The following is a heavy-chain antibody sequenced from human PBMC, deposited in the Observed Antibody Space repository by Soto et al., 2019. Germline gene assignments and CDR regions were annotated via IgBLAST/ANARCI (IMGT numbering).Heavy chain of an antibody. J-gene: IGHJ6*02. Sequence: QVQLVQSGAEVKKPGSSVKVSCKASGGTFRSYAISWVRQAPGQGLEWMGGIIPIFGTANYAQKFQGRVTITADESTSTAYMELSSLRSEDTAVYYCARSTRDSSSWYGGDYYYYGMDVWGQGTTVTVSS. CDR1: GGTFRSYA. V-gene: IGHV1-69*01. CDR3: ARSTRDSSSWYGGDYYYYGMDV. D-gene: IGHD6-13*01. CDR2: IIPIFGTA.